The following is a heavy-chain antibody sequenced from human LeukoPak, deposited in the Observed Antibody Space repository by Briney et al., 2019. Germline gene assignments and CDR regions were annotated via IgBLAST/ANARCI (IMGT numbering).Heavy chain of an antibody. D-gene: IGHD2-15*01. J-gene: IGHJ5*02. V-gene: IGHV3-11*04. CDR1: GFTFSDYY. Sequence: GGSLRLSCAASGFTFSDYYMSWIRQAPGKGLEWVSYISSSGSTIYYADSVKGRFTISRDNAKNSLYLQMNGLRVEDTAVYYCAREGYCSGGSCRFDPWGQGTLVTVSS. CDR2: ISSSGSTI. CDR3: AREGYCSGGSCRFDP.